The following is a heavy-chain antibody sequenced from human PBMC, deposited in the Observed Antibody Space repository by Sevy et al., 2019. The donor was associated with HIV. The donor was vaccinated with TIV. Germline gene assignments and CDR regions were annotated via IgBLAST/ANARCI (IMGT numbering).Heavy chain of an antibody. CDR3: AREDGKYYFHY. V-gene: IGHV3-7*01. CDR1: GFTFSRYW. J-gene: IGHJ4*02. CDR2: IKQDAGKK. Sequence: GGSLRLSCAASGFTFSRYWMGWVRQAPGKGLEWVANIKQDAGKKYYVDSVKGRFTISRDNAKNSLYLQMNSVNAEDTAVYFCAREDGKYYFHYWGQGTLVTVSS. D-gene: IGHD1-26*01.